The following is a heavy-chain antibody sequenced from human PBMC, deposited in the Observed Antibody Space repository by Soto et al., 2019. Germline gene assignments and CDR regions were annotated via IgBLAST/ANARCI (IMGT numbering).Heavy chain of an antibody. Sequence: SVTMYLTCAVSGGTTSSDDCYWSWIRQPPGKGLEWIGYIYYSGSTGYNPSLKSRVTVSVDTSKNQFSLKLSSVTAADTAVYYCARESHHGLGAGAFDSWGQGTLVTSPQ. J-gene: IGHJ4*02. CDR3: ARESHHGLGAGAFDS. D-gene: IGHD6-19*01. V-gene: IGHV4-30-4*01. CDR2: IYYSGST. CDR1: GGTTSSDDCY.